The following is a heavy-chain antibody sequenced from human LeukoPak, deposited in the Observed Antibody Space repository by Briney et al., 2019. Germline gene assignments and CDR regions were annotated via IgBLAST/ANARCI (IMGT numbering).Heavy chain of an antibody. D-gene: IGHD3-10*01. Sequence: GASVKVSCKASGGTFSSYAISWVRQAPGQGLEWMGGIIPIFGTANYAQKFQGRVTITADESTSTAYMELSSLRSEDTAVYYCARDVTMVRGVILGVSDDYFDYWGQGTLVTVSS. V-gene: IGHV1-69*13. J-gene: IGHJ4*02. CDR3: ARDVTMVRGVILGVSDDYFDY. CDR2: IIPIFGTA. CDR1: GGTFSSYA.